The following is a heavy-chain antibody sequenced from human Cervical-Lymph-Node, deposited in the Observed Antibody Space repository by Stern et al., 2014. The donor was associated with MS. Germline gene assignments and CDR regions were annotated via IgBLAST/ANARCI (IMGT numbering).Heavy chain of an antibody. CDR3: AREVAGHRLGMMDV. Sequence: VQPVQSGAEVKKPGSSVKVSCKASGGTFSSYAISWVRQAPGQGLEWMGGIIPIFGTANYAQKFQGRVTMTRDTSTSTVYMELSSLRSEDTAVYYCAREVAGHRLGMMDVWGQGTTVTVSS. D-gene: IGHD6-19*01. CDR1: GGTFSSYA. CDR2: IIPIFGTA. V-gene: IGHV1-69*05. J-gene: IGHJ6*02.